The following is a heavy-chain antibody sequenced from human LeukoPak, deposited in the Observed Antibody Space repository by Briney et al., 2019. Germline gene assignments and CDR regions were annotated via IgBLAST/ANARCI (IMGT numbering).Heavy chain of an antibody. V-gene: IGHV1-18*01. CDR1: GYTFTSYG. D-gene: IGHD6-13*01. Sequence: GASVKVSCKASGYTFTSYGITWVRQAPGQGLERMGWISAYNGNTNYAQNLQGRVTMTTDTSTSTAYMELRSLRSDDSAVYYCARARAAAAPSSFDYWGQGTLVTVSS. CDR2: ISAYNGNT. J-gene: IGHJ4*02. CDR3: ARARAAAAPSSFDY.